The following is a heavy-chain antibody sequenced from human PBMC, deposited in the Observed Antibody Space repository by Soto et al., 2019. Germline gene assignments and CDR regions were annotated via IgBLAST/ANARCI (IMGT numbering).Heavy chain of an antibody. CDR2: INPSGGTT. V-gene: IGHV1-46*01. CDR3: ARDGGRDYFDY. D-gene: IGHD3-16*01. CDR1: GYTFSSYY. Sequence: QVQLVQSGAEVKKPGASVKVSCKASGYTFSSYYLHWVRQAPGQGLEWMGMINPSGGTTTYAQKFQDRLTMTRDTSTSTVYMELSSLRSEATAVYYCARDGGRDYFDYWGQGTLVTVSS. J-gene: IGHJ4*02.